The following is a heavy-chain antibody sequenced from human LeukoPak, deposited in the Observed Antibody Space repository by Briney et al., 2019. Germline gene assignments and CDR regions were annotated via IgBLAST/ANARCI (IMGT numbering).Heavy chain of an antibody. V-gene: IGHV3-23*01. D-gene: IGHD3-22*01. CDR3: AKDPSLYDNNGYYSSYYFDY. CDR2: IRSSGVRT. Sequence: PGGSLRLSCAASGFTFNTFAMSWVRQAPGKGLEWVSGIRSSGVRTHYADSVRGRFTISRDNSKNTLYLQMNSLRAEDTAVYYCAKDPSLYDNNGYYSSYYFDYWGQGTLVTVSS. J-gene: IGHJ4*02. CDR1: GFTFNTFA.